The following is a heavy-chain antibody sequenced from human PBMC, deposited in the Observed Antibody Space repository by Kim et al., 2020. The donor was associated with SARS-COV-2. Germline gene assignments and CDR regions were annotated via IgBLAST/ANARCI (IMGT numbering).Heavy chain of an antibody. Sequence: GGSLRLSCAASGFTFSSFGMHWVRQAPGKGLQWVAVISYDGNHKYYTASVKGRFIISRDQSTNTVHQQMNSPRPEDTAVYYCAKEFDFQTRSASYFHDWG. CDR1: GFTFSSFG. CDR3: AKEFDFQTRSASYFHD. D-gene: IGHD3-9*01. CDR2: ISYDGNHK. V-gene: IGHV3-30*18. J-gene: IGHJ4*03.